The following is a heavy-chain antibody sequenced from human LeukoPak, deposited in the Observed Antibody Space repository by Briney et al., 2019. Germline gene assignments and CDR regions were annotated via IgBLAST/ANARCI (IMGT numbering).Heavy chain of an antibody. V-gene: IGHV6-1*01. CDR1: GESVSNNSAA. CDR2: TSYRSQLYN. D-gene: IGHD2-21*02. J-gene: IGHJ4*02. CDR3: ARAETADYFDY. Sequence: SQTLSLTCAISGESVSNNSAAWNWIRQSTSRGLECLVCTSYRSQLYNDYPVSVKTPIPIHPATSKNQFSLQLNSVTPEDTAVYYCARAETADYFDYWGQGTLVPVSS.